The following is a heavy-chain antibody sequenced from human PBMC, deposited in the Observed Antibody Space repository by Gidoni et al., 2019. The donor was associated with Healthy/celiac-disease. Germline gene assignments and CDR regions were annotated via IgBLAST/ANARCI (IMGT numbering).Heavy chain of an antibody. J-gene: IGHJ6*02. V-gene: IGHV4-30-4*01. Sequence: QVQLQESGPGLVKPSQTLSLTCTVSGGSLSSGDYYWRWIRQPPGKGLEWIGYIYYSGSTYYNPSLKSRVTISVDTSKNQFSLKLSSVTAADTAVYYCARESPRGPSPMSYYYYGMDVWGQGTTVTVSS. CDR3: ARESPRGPSPMSYYYYGMDV. CDR1: GGSLSSGDYY. D-gene: IGHD3-10*02. CDR2: IYYSGST.